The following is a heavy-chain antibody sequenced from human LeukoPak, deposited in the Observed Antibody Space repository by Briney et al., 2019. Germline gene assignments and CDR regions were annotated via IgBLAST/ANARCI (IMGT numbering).Heavy chain of an antibody. J-gene: IGHJ4*02. CDR3: ARNYDTVGYTPAF. D-gene: IGHD3-22*01. CDR1: GYTFTTYY. CDR2: INPSAGST. Sequence: GASVNVSCKASGYTFTTYYMHWVRQAPGQGREWVGIINPSAGSTSYAPRLQGRVTATRDPSTATVYMELSSLRSEDTAVYYCARNYDTVGYTPAFWGQGTLVTVSS. V-gene: IGHV1-46*01.